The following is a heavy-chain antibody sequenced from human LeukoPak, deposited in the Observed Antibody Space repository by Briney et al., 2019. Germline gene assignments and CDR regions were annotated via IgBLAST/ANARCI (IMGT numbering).Heavy chain of an antibody. V-gene: IGHV1-2*02. CDR2: INPNSGGT. D-gene: IGHD2-2*01. Sequence: ASVKVSCKASGYTFTGYYMHWVRQAPGQGLEWMGWINPNSGGTNYVQKFQGRVTMTRDTSISTAYMELSRLRSDDTAVYYCAREGVGLGYCSSTSCPNAFDIWGQGTMVTVSS. CDR1: GYTFTGYY. J-gene: IGHJ3*02. CDR3: AREGVGLGYCSSTSCPNAFDI.